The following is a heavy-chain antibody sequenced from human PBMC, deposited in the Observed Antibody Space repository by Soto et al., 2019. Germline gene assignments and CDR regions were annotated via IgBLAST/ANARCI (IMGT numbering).Heavy chain of an antibody. CDR3: ARRYGPGFDY. D-gene: IGHD4-17*01. CDR1: GGSISNYY. Sequence: SQPLSLTWTVSGGSISNYYWGRVRQPPGKGLEWIGYIYYSGSTNYNPSLKSRVTISVDTSKNQFSLKLSSVTAADTAVYYCARRYGPGFDYWGQGTLVTVSS. V-gene: IGHV4-59*08. CDR2: IYYSGST. J-gene: IGHJ4*02.